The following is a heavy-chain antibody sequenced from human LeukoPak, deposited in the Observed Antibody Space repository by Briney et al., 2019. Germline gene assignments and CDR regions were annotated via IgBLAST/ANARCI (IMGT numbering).Heavy chain of an antibody. V-gene: IGHV3-23*01. CDR2: ISGSGGST. Sequence: PGGSLRLSCAASGFTFSSYAMSWVRQAPGKGLEWVSAISGSGGSTYYADSVKGRFTISRDNSKNTLYLQMNSLRAEDTAVYYCAKGTLRDYDFWSGAPDPFDYWGQGTLVTVSS. CDR1: GFTFSSYA. CDR3: AKGTLRDYDFWSGAPDPFDY. D-gene: IGHD3-3*01. J-gene: IGHJ4*02.